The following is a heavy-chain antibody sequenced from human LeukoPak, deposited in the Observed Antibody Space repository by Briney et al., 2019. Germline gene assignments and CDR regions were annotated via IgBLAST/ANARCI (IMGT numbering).Heavy chain of an antibody. D-gene: IGHD6-19*01. CDR1: GGSISHYF. J-gene: IGHJ2*01. Sequence: PSETLSLTCTVSGGSISHYFWSWIRQPPGKALEWIGYIYYSGSTNYNPSLKSRVTISVDTSKNQFSLKLSSVTAADTAVYYCAKTVAGYWYFDLWGRGTLVTVSS. V-gene: IGHV4-59*08. CDR3: AKTVAGYWYFDL. CDR2: IYYSGST.